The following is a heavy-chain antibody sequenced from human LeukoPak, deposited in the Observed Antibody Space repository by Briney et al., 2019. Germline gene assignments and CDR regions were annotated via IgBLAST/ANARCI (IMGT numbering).Heavy chain of an antibody. J-gene: IGHJ3*02. V-gene: IGHV1-2*02. CDR1: GYTFTGYY. CDR2: INPNSGGT. Sequence: GASVKVSCKASGYTFTGYYMHWVRQAPGQGLEWMGWINPNSGGTNYAQKFQGRVTTTRDTSISTAYMELSRLRSDDTAVYYCASPGIAAAGGLRSAFDIWGQGTMVTVSA. CDR3: ASPGIAAAGGLRSAFDI. D-gene: IGHD6-13*01.